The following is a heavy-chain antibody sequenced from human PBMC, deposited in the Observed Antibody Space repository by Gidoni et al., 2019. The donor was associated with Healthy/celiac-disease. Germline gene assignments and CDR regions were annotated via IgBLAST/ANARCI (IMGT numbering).Heavy chain of an antibody. CDR2: MSYEGSNK. V-gene: IGHV3-30*18. J-gene: IGHJ3*02. Sequence: QVQLVASGGGVVQPGRSLRLSCAASVFTFSSYGMHWVRQAPGKGLEWVAVMSYEGSNKYYADSVKGRFTISRDNSKNTLYLQMNSLRAEDTAVYYCAKSPVGASLFAFDIWGQGTMVTVSS. D-gene: IGHD1-26*01. CDR1: VFTFSSYG. CDR3: AKSPVGASLFAFDI.